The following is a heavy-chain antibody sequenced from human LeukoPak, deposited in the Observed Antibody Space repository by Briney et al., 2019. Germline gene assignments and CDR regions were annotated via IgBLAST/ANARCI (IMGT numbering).Heavy chain of an antibody. CDR3: AKSLSHPYDSSGYHYHDGFDY. Sequence: GGSLTLSCAASGFTFSSYAMHWVRQAPGKGLEWVAFIRYDGSNKYYADSVKGRFTISRDTSKNTLYLQMNSLRAEDTALYYCAKSLSHPYDSSGYHYHDGFDYWGQGTRVTVSS. V-gene: IGHV3-30*02. CDR1: GFTFSSYA. D-gene: IGHD3-22*01. J-gene: IGHJ4*02. CDR2: IRYDGSNK.